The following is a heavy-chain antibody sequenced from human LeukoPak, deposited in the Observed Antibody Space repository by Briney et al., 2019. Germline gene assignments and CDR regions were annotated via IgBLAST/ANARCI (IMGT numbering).Heavy chain of an antibody. Sequence: GASVKVSCTASGGTFSSYAISWVRQAPGQGLEWMGGIIPIFGTANYAQKFQGRVTITADESTSTAYMELSSLRSEDTAVYYCARGGARRVAVAGTFDPWGQGTLVTVSS. CDR3: ARGGARRVAVAGTFDP. CDR1: GGTFSSYA. J-gene: IGHJ5*02. CDR2: IIPIFGTA. V-gene: IGHV1-69*13. D-gene: IGHD6-19*01.